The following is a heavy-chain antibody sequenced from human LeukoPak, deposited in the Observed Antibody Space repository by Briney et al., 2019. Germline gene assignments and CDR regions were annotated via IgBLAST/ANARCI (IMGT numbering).Heavy chain of an antibody. D-gene: IGHD6-13*01. CDR3: ARGIAAANP. CDR2: IYYTRST. CDR1: GGSISSYY. Sequence: PSETLSLTCTVSGGSISSYYWSWIRQPPGKGLEWIGYIYYTRSTNYNPSLKSRVTISVDTSKNQFSLKLSSVTAADTAVYYCARGIAAANPWGQGTLVTVSS. V-gene: IGHV4-59*01. J-gene: IGHJ4*02.